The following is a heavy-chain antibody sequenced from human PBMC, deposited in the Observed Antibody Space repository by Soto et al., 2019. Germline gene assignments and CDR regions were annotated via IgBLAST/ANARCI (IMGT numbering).Heavy chain of an antibody. CDR3: VRDWVHQWLGFDY. V-gene: IGHV1-3*01. Sequence: GASVKVSCKASGYTFTSFAVHWVRQAPGQRLEWMGWINAGNGATKYSEKFRGRVTITRDTSAATAYLELGSLTSEDTAVYYCVRDWVHQWLGFDYWGQGTLVTVSS. CDR1: GYTFTSFA. CDR2: INAGNGAT. D-gene: IGHD6-19*01. J-gene: IGHJ4*02.